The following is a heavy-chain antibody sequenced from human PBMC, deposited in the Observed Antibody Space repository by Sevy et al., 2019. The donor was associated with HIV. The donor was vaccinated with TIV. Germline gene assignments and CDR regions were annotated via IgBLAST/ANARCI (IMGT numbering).Heavy chain of an antibody. Sequence: SDTLSLTCTVSGGSISSSSYYWGWIRQPPGKGLEWIGSIYYSGSTYYNPSLKSRVTISVDTSKNQFSLKLSSVTAADTAVYYCARHMISITIFGVILRGPIDYWGQGTLVTVSS. CDR2: IYYSGST. CDR1: GGSISSSSYY. V-gene: IGHV4-39*01. CDR3: ARHMISITIFGVILRGPIDY. J-gene: IGHJ4*02. D-gene: IGHD3-3*01.